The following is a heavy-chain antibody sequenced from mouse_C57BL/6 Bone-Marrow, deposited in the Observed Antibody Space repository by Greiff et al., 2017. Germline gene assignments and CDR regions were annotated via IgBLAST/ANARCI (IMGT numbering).Heavy chain of an antibody. CDR3: AREHYGSSYLYYYAMDY. J-gene: IGHJ4*01. V-gene: IGHV1-82*01. CDR2: IYPGDGDT. Sequence: QVQLKQSGPELVKPGASGKISCKAPGYAFSSSWMNWVKQRPGKGLEWIGRIYPGDGDTNYNGKFKGKATLTADKSSSTAYMQLSSLTSEDSAVYFCAREHYGSSYLYYYAMDYWGQGTSVTVSS. D-gene: IGHD1-1*01. CDR1: GYAFSSSW.